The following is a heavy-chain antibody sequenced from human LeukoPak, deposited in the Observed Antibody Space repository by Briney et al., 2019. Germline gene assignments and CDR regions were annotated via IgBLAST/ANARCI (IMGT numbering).Heavy chain of an antibody. CDR2: IKSDGSNT. J-gene: IGHJ4*02. CDR3: ARRAGAYSHPYDY. V-gene: IGHV3-74*01. CDR1: GFTFSSYW. D-gene: IGHD4/OR15-4a*01. Sequence: PGGSLRLSCAASGFTFSSYWMHWVRQAPGKGLVWVSRIKSDGSNTNYADSVKGRFTISRDNAKNSLYLQMNSLRAEDTAVYYCARRAGAYSHPYDYWGQGTLVTVSS.